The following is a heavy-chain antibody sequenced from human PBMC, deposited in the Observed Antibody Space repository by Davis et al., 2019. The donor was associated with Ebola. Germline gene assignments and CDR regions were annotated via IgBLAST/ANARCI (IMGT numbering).Heavy chain of an antibody. CDR2: INPNSGGT. D-gene: IGHD6-13*01. Sequence: ASVKVSCKASGYTFSDHYIHWVRQAPGQGLEWMGWINPNSGGTNYAQTFQGRVTMTRDTSVSTAYMELSRLRSDDTAVYYCARDLEDRDGDSWSYYYYYMDVWGKGTTVTVSS. CDR1: GYTFSDHY. CDR3: ARDLEDRDGDSWSYYYYYMDV. J-gene: IGHJ6*03. V-gene: IGHV1-2*02.